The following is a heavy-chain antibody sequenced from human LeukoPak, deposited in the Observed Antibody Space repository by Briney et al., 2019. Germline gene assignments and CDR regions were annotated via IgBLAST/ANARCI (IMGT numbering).Heavy chain of an antibody. D-gene: IGHD4-17*01. CDR1: GFTFGSYW. CDR3: ARDLYGDYTDY. CDR2: IKQDGSEK. V-gene: IGHV3-7*01. Sequence: GGSLRLSCAASGFTFGSYWMSWVRQAPGKGLEWVANIKQDGSEKYYVDSVKGRFTISRDNAKNSLYLQMNSLRAEDTAVYYCARDLYGDYTDYWGQGTLVTVSS. J-gene: IGHJ4*02.